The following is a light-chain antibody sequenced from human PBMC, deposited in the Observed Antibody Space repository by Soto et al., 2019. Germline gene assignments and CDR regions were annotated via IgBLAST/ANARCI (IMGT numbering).Light chain of an antibody. Sequence: DIVRTQSPLSLPVTHGEPASISCRSSHSLLHSNGYNYLDWYLQKPGQSPQLLIYLGSNRASGVPDRFSGSGSGTDFTLPISRLQFEDFAVSYCQQYHTWPRTFGQGTQGDIK. CDR3: QQYHTWPRT. V-gene: IGKV2-28*01. CDR1: HSLLHSNGYNY. CDR2: LGS. J-gene: IGKJ1*01.